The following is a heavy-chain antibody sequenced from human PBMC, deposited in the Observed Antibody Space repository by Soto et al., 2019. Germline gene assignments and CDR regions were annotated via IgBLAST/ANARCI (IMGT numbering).Heavy chain of an antibody. CDR1: GYSFASYW. D-gene: IGHD3-22*01. V-gene: IGHV5-51*01. Sequence: GESLKISCKGSGYSFASYWIGWVRQMPGKGLEWMGIIYPGDSDTRYSPSFQGQVTISADKSISTAYLQWSSLKASDTAMYYCARRGPIYYDSSGYPYGSMDVWGQGTTVTV. CDR3: ARRGPIYYDSSGYPYGSMDV. J-gene: IGHJ6*02. CDR2: IYPGDSDT.